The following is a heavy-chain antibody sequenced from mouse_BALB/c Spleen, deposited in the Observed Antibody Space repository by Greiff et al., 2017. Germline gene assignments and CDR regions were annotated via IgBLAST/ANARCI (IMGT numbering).Heavy chain of an antibody. J-gene: IGHJ2*01. D-gene: IGHD4-1*01. Sequence: VQLKESGGDLVKPGGSLKLSCAASGFTFSSYGMSWVRQTPDKRLEWVATISSGGSYTYYPDSVKGRFTISRDNAKNTLYLQMSSLKSEDTAMYYCARRGALGPIDYWGQGTTRTVSS. CDR2: ISSGGSYT. CDR1: GFTFSSYG. V-gene: IGHV5-6*01. CDR3: ARRGALGPIDY.